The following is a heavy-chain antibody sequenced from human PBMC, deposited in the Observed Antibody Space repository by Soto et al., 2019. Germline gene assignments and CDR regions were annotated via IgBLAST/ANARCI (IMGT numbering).Heavy chain of an antibody. CDR3: ARLSSSSWLGVDY. CDR2: IYYSGST. V-gene: IGHV4-59*08. Sequence: QVQLQESGPGLVKPSETLSLTCTVSGGSISSYYWSWIRQPPGKGLEWIGYIYYSGSTNYNPSLKSRVTISVDTSKNQFSLKPSSVTAADTAVYYCARLSSSSWLGVDYWGQGTLVTVSS. CDR1: GGSISSYY. D-gene: IGHD6-13*01. J-gene: IGHJ4*02.